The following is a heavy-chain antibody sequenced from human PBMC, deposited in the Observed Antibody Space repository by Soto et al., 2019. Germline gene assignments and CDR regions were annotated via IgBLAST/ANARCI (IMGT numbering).Heavy chain of an antibody. Sequence: SVKVSCKASGGTFSIYAISCVRQSPLQGLEWMGGIIPIFGTANYAQKFQGRVTITADEPTSTAYMELSSLRSEDTAVYYCASFYDSSGYYNGSPDYWGQGTLVTVSS. J-gene: IGHJ4*02. CDR1: GGTFSIYA. D-gene: IGHD3-22*01. V-gene: IGHV1-69*13. CDR2: IIPIFGTA. CDR3: ASFYDSSGYYNGSPDY.